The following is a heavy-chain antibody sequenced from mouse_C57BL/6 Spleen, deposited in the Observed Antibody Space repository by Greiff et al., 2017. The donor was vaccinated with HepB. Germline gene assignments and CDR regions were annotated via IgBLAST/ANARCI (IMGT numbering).Heavy chain of an antibody. D-gene: IGHD1-1*01. CDR1: GYTFTSYW. V-gene: IGHV1-64*01. CDR3: ARNYYGSSPAWFAY. J-gene: IGHJ3*01. Sequence: QVQLQQPGAELVKPGASVKLSCKASGYTFTSYWMHWVKQRPGQGLEWIGMIHPNSGSTNYNEKFKSKATLTVDKSSSTAYMQLSSLTSEDSAVYYSARNYYGSSPAWFAYWGQGTLVTVSA. CDR2: IHPNSGST.